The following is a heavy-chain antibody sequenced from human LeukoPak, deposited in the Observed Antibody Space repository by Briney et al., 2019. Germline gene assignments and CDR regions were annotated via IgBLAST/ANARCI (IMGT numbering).Heavy chain of an antibody. CDR3: ARGGQYSGYYYFDY. CDR1: EFAFSNYW. D-gene: IGHD3-22*01. Sequence: GGSLRLSCTASEFAFSNYWMSWVRQAPGKGLEWVANIKQEGSETYSVDSVKGRFTISRDNAKNSLYLQMNSLRAEDTALYYCARGGQYSGYYYFDYWGQGTLVTVSS. CDR2: IKQEGSET. V-gene: IGHV3-7*01. J-gene: IGHJ4*02.